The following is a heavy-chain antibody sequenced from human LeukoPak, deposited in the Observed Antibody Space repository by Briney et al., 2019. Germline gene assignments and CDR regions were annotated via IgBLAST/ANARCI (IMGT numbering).Heavy chain of an antibody. D-gene: IGHD1-26*01. CDR2: IRSKAYGGTT. CDR1: GFTFSSYF. Sequence: GGSLRLSCAASGFTFSSYFINWVRQAPGKGLEWVGFIRSKAYGGTTEYAASVKGRFTISRDDSKSIAYLQMNSLKTEDTAVYYCTVTRRAEWELLSPYYFDYWGQGTLVTVSS. V-gene: IGHV3-49*04. J-gene: IGHJ4*02. CDR3: TVTRRAEWELLSPYYFDY.